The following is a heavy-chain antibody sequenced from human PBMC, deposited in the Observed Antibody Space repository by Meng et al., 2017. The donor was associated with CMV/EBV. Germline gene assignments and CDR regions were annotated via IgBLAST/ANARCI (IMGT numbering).Heavy chain of an antibody. CDR1: GASISSGGYY. CDR3: AIAARPHYGMDV. D-gene: IGHD6-6*01. Sequence: SETLSPTCTVSGASISSGGYYWSWVRQHPGKGLGWIGYIYYSGSTYYNPSLKSRVTISVDTSKNQFSLKLSSVTAADTAVYYCAIAARPHYGMDVWGQGTTVTVSS. J-gene: IGHJ6*02. V-gene: IGHV4-31*03. CDR2: IYYSGST.